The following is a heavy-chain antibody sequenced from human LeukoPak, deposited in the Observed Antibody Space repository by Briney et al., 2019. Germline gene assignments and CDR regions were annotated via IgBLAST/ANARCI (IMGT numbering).Heavy chain of an antibody. J-gene: IGHJ1*01. CDR3: TRDYGLELLQYSQH. Sequence: GRSLRLSCTASGFTFGDNAMSWVRQAPGKGLEWVGFIRSKAYGGTTEYAASVKGRFTISRDDSKSIAYLQMNSLKTEDTAVYYCTRDYGLELLQYSQHWGQGTLVTVSS. CDR1: GFTFGDNA. V-gene: IGHV3-49*04. D-gene: IGHD1-7*01. CDR2: IRSKAYGGTT.